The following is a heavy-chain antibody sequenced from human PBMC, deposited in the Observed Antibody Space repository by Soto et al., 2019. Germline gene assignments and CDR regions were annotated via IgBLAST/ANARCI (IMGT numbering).Heavy chain of an antibody. CDR3: AREGDLCSGGSCYSSYYYYYMDV. CDR1: GFTFSDYY. CDR2: ISSSGSTI. Sequence: GGSLRLSCAASGFTFSDYYMSWIRQAPGKGLEWVSYISSSGSTIYYADSVKGRFTISRDNAKNSLYLQMNSLRAEDKAEYYCAREGDLCSGGSCYSSYYYYYMDVWGKGTTVTVSS. J-gene: IGHJ6*03. V-gene: IGHV3-11*01. D-gene: IGHD2-15*01.